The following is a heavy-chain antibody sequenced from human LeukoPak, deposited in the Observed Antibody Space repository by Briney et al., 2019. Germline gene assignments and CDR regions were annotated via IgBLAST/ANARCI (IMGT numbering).Heavy chain of an antibody. J-gene: IGHJ4*01. CDR1: GGSISSSSYY. CDR3: AREVVAAPGTVDY. CDR2: IYYSGST. D-gene: IGHD6-13*01. V-gene: IGHV4-61*01. Sequence: SETLSLTCTVSGGSISSSSYYWGWIRQPPGKGLEWIGYIYYSGSTNYNPSLKSRFTISVDTSKNQFSLKLSSVTAADTAVYYCAREVVAAPGTVDYWGQGTLVTVSS.